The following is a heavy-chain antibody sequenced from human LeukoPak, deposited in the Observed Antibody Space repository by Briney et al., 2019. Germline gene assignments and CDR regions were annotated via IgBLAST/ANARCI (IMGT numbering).Heavy chain of an antibody. Sequence: ASVKVSCKASGYTFTGYFIHWVRQAPGQGLEWMGWINPNSGGTNYAQKFQGRVTMTRDTSISTAYMELSRLRSDDTAVYYCARGDDNGDYEAIDWGQGTLVTVSS. CDR1: GYTFTGYF. J-gene: IGHJ4*02. D-gene: IGHD4-17*01. CDR3: ARGDDNGDYEAID. V-gene: IGHV1-2*02. CDR2: INPNSGGT.